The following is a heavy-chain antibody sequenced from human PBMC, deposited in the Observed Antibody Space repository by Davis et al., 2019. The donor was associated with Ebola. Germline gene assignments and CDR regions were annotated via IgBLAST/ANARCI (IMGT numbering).Heavy chain of an antibody. J-gene: IGHJ6*02. Sequence: GESLKISCAASGFSFSSYAMSWVRQAPGKGLEWVSYISSTGSTIYYADSMKGRFTISRDNARQSLYLQMDSLRAEDTAVYYCVRDMETIIVGASRHYYYGMDVWGLGTTVTVSS. CDR3: VRDMETIIVGASRHYYYGMDV. CDR2: ISSTGSTI. D-gene: IGHD1-26*01. CDR1: GFSFSSYA. V-gene: IGHV3-48*03.